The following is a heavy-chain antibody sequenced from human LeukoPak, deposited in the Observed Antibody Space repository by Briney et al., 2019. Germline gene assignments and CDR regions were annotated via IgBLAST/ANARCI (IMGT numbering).Heavy chain of an antibody. CDR2: ISGSGGST. V-gene: IGHV3-23*01. CDR3: ARDSPELRY. J-gene: IGHJ4*02. CDR1: GFTFSSHG. D-gene: IGHD2-15*01. Sequence: GGSLRLSCAASGFTFSSHGMSWVRQAPGKGLEWLSIISGSGGSTHDADSVKGRFTISRDNAKNSLYLQMNSLRAEDTAVYYCARDSPELRYWGQGTLVTVSS.